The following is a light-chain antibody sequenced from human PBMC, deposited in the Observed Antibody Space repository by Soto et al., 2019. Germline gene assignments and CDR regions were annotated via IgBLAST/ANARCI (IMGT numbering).Light chain of an antibody. CDR3: QQYNDWHPLT. J-gene: IGKJ4*02. V-gene: IGKV3-15*01. Sequence: ETVMRQSPATLSVSPGERATLSCRASQSVSSNFAWYRQKPRQAPRLLIYGASTMATGIPARFSGSGSGTEFTLTISSLQSEDFAVYYCQQYNDWHPLTFGGGTEVEI. CDR1: QSVSSN. CDR2: GAS.